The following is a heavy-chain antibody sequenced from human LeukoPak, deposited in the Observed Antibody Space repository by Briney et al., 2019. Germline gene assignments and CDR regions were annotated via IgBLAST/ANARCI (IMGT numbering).Heavy chain of an antibody. V-gene: IGHV3-23*01. Sequence: GGSLRLSCAASGFTFSSYAMSWVRQAPGKGLEWVSAISGSGVNTHYADSVKGRFTISRDNSKNTLYLQINSLRAEDTAVYYCAKEGTYSSGWYGYWGQGTLVTVSA. CDR2: ISGSGVNT. D-gene: IGHD6-19*01. CDR1: GFTFSSYA. J-gene: IGHJ4*02. CDR3: AKEGTYSSGWYGY.